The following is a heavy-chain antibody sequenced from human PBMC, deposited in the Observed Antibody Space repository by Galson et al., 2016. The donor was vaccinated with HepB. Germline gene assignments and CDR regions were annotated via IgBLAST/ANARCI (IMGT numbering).Heavy chain of an antibody. J-gene: IGHJ6*02. CDR1: GFAVGSNY. CDR3: ARDRTSENYDMWSGYQAKYYGMDV. CDR2: IYAGGDT. D-gene: IGHD3-3*01. V-gene: IGHV3-66*01. Sequence: SLRLSCAASGFAVGSNYMNWVRQAPGKGLEWVSIIYAGGDTFYADSVKGRFTAARDTSKNTLFLQMNSLRAEDSGVYYCARDRTSENYDMWSGYQAKYYGMDVWGQGTTVAVTS.